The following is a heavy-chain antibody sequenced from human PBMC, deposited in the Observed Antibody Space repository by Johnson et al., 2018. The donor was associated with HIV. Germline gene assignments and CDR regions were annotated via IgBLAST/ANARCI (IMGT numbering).Heavy chain of an antibody. CDR1: GFTFSSYP. Sequence: QVLLVESGGGVVQPGRSLRLSCAASGFTFSSYPLHWVRQAPGKGLEWVAVLSYDGSNKFYTDSVKGRFSISRDNSKNTLYLQMNSLRVEDTAVYYCAKVAVATAAGGVALDIWGPGTMVTVS. CDR3: AKVAVATAAGGVALDI. V-gene: IGHV3-30-3*01. J-gene: IGHJ3*02. CDR2: LSYDGSNK. D-gene: IGHD6-13*01.